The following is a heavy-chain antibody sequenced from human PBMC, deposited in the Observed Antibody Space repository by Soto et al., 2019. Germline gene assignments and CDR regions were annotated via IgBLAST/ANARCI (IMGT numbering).Heavy chain of an antibody. Sequence: ASVKVSCKASGCTFTSYYMHWVRQAPGQGLEWMGIINPSGGSTSYAQKFQGRVTVTRDTSTSTVYMELSSLRSEDTAVYYCAREGALGSCSGGSCYPGAFDIRC. D-gene: IGHD2-15*01. CDR3: AREGALGSCSGGSCYPGAFDI. CDR2: INPSGGST. J-gene: IGHJ3*02. CDR1: GCTFTSYY. V-gene: IGHV1-46*01.